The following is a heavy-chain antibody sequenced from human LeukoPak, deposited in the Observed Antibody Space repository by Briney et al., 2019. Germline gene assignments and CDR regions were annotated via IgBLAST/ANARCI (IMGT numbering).Heavy chain of an antibody. V-gene: IGHV1-69*05. CDR2: IIPIFGTA. J-gene: IGHJ3*02. CDR3: ARESLGSYKTVVIVARGHDAFDM. Sequence: SVKVSCKASGGTFSSYAISWVRQAPGQGLEWMGGIIPIFGTANYAQKFQGRVTLTRDTSTSTVYMNVSNLRSEDTAVYYCARESLGSYKTVVIVARGHDAFDMWGQGTMVTVSS. D-gene: IGHD3-22*01. CDR1: GGTFSSYA.